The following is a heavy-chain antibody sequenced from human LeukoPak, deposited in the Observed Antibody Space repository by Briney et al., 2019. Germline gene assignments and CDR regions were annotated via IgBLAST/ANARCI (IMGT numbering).Heavy chain of an antibody. J-gene: IGHJ4*02. CDR2: INWNGGST. V-gene: IGHV3-20*04. CDR3: ARAQTYGDSRLLLDY. CDR1: GFTVSSNY. Sequence: GGSLRLSCAASGFTVSSNYMSWVRQAPGKGLEWVSGINWNGGSTGYADSVEGRFTISRDNAKNSQYLQMNSLRVEDTALYYCARAQTYGDSRLLLDYWGQGTLVTVSS. D-gene: IGHD2-21*02.